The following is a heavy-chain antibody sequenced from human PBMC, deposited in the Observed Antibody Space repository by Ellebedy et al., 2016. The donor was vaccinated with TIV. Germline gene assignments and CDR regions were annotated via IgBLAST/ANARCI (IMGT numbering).Heavy chain of an antibody. Sequence: MPGGSLRLSCTVSGCSISSYHLRRIPNSAGKGLEWIGRFQISGSTNYNPSLKSRVTMSVDTSKNQFSLKLSSVAAADTAVYYCARESPRLQWVLHWGQGTLVTVSS. D-gene: IGHD6-19*01. CDR2: FQISGST. J-gene: IGHJ4*02. CDR3: ARESPRLQWVLH. V-gene: IGHV4-4*07. CDR1: GCSISSYH.